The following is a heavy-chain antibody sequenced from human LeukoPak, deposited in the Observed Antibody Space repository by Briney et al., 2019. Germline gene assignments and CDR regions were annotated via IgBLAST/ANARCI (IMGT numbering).Heavy chain of an antibody. Sequence: ASVKVSCKVSGYTLTELSMHWVRQAPGKGLEWMGGFDPEDGETIYAQKFQGRVTMTEDTSTDTAYMELSSLRSEDTAVYYCATIRCYYDSSGYHEYFDYWGQGTLVTVSS. J-gene: IGHJ4*02. V-gene: IGHV1-24*01. D-gene: IGHD3-22*01. CDR2: FDPEDGET. CDR3: ATIRCYYDSSGYHEYFDY. CDR1: GYTLTELS.